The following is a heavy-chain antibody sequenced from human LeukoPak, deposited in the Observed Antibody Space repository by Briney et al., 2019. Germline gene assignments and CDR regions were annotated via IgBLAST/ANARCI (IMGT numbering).Heavy chain of an antibody. CDR3: ARDQWGSFDY. J-gene: IGHJ4*02. V-gene: IGHV1-18*01. CDR1: GYTFKSYG. CDR2: ITAYSGNT. Sequence: ASVKLSCKASGYTFKSYGITWVRQAPGQGLEWMGWITAYSGNTNYAQKLQGRVTLTTDTSDTSTSTAYLELRSLRSDDTAVYYCARDQWGSFDYWGQGTLVTVSS. D-gene: IGHD2-8*01.